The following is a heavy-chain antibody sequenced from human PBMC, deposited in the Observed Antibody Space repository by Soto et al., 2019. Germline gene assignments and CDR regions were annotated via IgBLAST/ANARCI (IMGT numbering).Heavy chain of an antibody. CDR3: ARDIDMDIVVEVAATAPGY. CDR2: INPNSGGT. CDR1: GYTFTGYY. D-gene: IGHD2-15*01. J-gene: IGHJ4*02. Sequence: QVQLVQSGAEVRKPGASVKVSCKASGYTFTGYYMYWVRQAPGQGLEWMGWINPNSGGTNYAQKLQGRVTMTRDPSISTAYMELSRLRSDDTAVYYCARDIDMDIVVEVAATAPGYWGQGTLVTVSS. V-gene: IGHV1-2*02.